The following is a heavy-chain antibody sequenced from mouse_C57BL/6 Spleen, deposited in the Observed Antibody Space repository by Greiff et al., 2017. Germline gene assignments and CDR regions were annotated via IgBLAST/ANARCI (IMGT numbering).Heavy chain of an antibody. J-gene: IGHJ3*01. CDR1: GYTFTSYW. Sequence: VQLQQPGAELVMPGASVKLSCKASGYTFTSYWMHWVKQRPGQGLEWIGEIDPSDSYTNYNQKFKGKSTLTVDKSSSTASMQLSSLTSEDSAVYYCASQVPGYYGSSPFAYWGQGTLVTVSA. D-gene: IGHD1-1*01. V-gene: IGHV1-69*01. CDR3: ASQVPGYYGSSPFAY. CDR2: IDPSDSYT.